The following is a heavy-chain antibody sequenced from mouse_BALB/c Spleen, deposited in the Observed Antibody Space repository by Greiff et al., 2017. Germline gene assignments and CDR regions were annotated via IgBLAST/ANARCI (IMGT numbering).Heavy chain of an antibody. CDR2: INPYNDGT. CDR3: AREILGYGSSYDAMDY. J-gene: IGHJ4*01. Sequence: VQLQQSGPELVKPGASVKMSCKASGYTFTSYVMHWVKQKPGQGLEWIGYINPYNDGTKYNEKFKGKATLTSDKSSSTAYMELSSLTSEDSAVYYCAREILGYGSSYDAMDYWGQGTSVTVSS. D-gene: IGHD1-1*01. V-gene: IGHV1-14*01. CDR1: GYTFTSYV.